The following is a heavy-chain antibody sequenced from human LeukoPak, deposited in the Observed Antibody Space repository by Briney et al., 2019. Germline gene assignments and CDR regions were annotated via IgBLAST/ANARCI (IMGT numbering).Heavy chain of an antibody. Sequence: PSQTLSLTCTVSGGSISSRSYYWGRIRQPPGKGLEWIGSIYYSGSTYYNPSLKSRVTISTDTSRNQFSLKLSSVTAADTAVCYCASQETRYSIASTESWGQGTLVTVSS. D-gene: IGHD6-13*01. CDR2: IYYSGST. V-gene: IGHV4-39*01. CDR1: GGSISSRSYY. CDR3: ASQETRYSIASTES. J-gene: IGHJ4*02.